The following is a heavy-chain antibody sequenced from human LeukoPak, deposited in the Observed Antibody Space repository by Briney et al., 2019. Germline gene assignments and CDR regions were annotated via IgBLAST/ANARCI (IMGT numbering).Heavy chain of an antibody. D-gene: IGHD6-13*01. CDR3: AKPPPDSSSWLFDY. J-gene: IGHJ4*02. CDR1: GFIFSTYA. Sequence: GGSLRLSCAASGFIFSTYAMSWVRQAPGKGLEWVSTISGNGGSIYYADSVKGRFTISRDNSKNTLYLQMNSLRVEDTAVYYCAKPPPDSSSWLFDYWGQGALVTVSS. V-gene: IGHV3-23*01. CDR2: ISGNGGSI.